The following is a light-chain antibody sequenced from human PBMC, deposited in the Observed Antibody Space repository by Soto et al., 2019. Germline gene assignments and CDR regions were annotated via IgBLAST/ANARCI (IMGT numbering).Light chain of an antibody. CDR2: DAS. CDR3: QPRRDWPLT. Sequence: EIVLTQSPATLSLSPGERATLSCRASQSVSSYLAWYQQKPGQAPRLLISDASNRATGIPARFSGSGSGTDFTLTVSSLEPEDFAVYYCQPRRDWPLTFGGGTKVEI. J-gene: IGKJ4*01. CDR1: QSVSSY. V-gene: IGKV3-11*01.